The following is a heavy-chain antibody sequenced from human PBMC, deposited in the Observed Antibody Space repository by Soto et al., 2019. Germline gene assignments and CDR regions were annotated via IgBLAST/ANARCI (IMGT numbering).Heavy chain of an antibody. Sequence: ASVKVSCKASGYTFAGYGISWVRQAPGQGLEWMGWISAYNGNTNYAQKLQGRVTMTTDTSTSTAYMELRSLRSDDTAVYYCARGPQSSSWFPFDYWGQGTLVTVSS. CDR1: GYTFAGYG. J-gene: IGHJ4*02. CDR3: ARGPQSSSWFPFDY. D-gene: IGHD6-13*01. V-gene: IGHV1-18*01. CDR2: ISAYNGNT.